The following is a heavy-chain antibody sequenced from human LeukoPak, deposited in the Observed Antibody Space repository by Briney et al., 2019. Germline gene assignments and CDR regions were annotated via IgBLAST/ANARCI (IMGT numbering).Heavy chain of an antibody. J-gene: IGHJ6*03. D-gene: IGHD3-3*01. CDR3: ARNYDFWTGYYTNYYYYYMDV. V-gene: IGHV1-69*13. CDR2: IIPIFGTA. Sequence: ASVKVSCTASGGTFSSYAISWVRQAPGQGLEWMGGIIPIFGTANYAQKFQGRVTITADESTSTAYMELSSLRSEDTAVYYCARNYDFWTGYYTNYYYYYMDVWGKGTTVTVSS. CDR1: GGTFSSYA.